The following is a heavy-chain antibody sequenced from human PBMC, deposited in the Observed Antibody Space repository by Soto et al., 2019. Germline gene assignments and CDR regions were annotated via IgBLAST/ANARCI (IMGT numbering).Heavy chain of an antibody. CDR3: ARNDYGGNSVDY. CDR1: GGTFSSYA. V-gene: IGHV1-69*13. Sequence: GASVKVSCKASGGTFSSYAISWVRQAPGQGLEWMGGIIPIFGTANYAQKFQGRVTITADESTSTAYMELSSLKASDTAMYYCARNDYGGNSVDYWGQGTLVTVSS. D-gene: IGHD4-17*01. CDR2: IIPIFGTA. J-gene: IGHJ4*02.